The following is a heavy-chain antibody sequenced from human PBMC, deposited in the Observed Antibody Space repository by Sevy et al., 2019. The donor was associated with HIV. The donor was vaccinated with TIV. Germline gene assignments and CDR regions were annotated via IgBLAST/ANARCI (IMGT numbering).Heavy chain of an antibody. CDR3: ARVRVAAADYYFDY. D-gene: IGHD6-25*01. Sequence: GGSLRLSCATSGFSCSDYYMSWIRQAPGKGLEWISYISSGGRIIYYADSVKGRLTISRDNTNNSLYLRMNSLRAEDTAVYYCARVRVAAADYYFDYWGQGTLVTVSS. CDR1: GFSCSDYY. V-gene: IGHV3-11*01. J-gene: IGHJ4*02. CDR2: ISSGGRII.